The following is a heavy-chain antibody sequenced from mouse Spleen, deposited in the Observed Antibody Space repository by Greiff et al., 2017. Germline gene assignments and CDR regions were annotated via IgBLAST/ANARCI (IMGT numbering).Heavy chain of an antibody. V-gene: IGHV1-22*01. CDR3: ARVYGPFYAMDY. CDR1: GYTFTDYN. Sequence: EVKLMESGPELVKPGASVKMSCKASGYTFTDYNMHWVKQSHGKSLEWIGYINPNNGGTSYNQKFKGKATLTVNKSSSTAYMELRSLTSEDSAVYYCARVYGPFYAMDYWGQGTSVTVSS. J-gene: IGHJ4*01. CDR2: INPNNGGT. D-gene: IGHD1-1*02.